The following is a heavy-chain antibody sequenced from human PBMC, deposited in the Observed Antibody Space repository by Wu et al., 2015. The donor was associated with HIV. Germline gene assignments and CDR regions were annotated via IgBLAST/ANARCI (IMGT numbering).Heavy chain of an antibody. CDR2: IDTHNRET. CDR1: GYTFRNYG. CDR3: ARDLARYFDTDNVAYQYGMDV. J-gene: IGHJ6*02. D-gene: IGHD3-9*01. Sequence: QVHLVQSGIEIKRPGASVKVSCKASGYTFRNYGINWVRQAPGHGLEWMGWIDTHNRETEYSQKFRGRVTLTTDTAATTAYLEMRSLRSDDTAVYFCARDLARYFDTDNVAYQYGMDVWGQG. V-gene: IGHV1-18*01.